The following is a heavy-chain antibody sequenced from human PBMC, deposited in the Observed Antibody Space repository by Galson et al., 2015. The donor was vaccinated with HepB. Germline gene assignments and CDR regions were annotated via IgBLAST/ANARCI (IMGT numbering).Heavy chain of an antibody. Sequence: QSGAEVKKPGESLKISCKGSGYSFTSYWIGWVRQMPGKGLEWMGIIYPGDSDTRYSPSLQGQVTISADKSISTAYLQWSSLKASDTAMYYCASPYCSSTSCYGAIYWGQGTLVTVSS. D-gene: IGHD2-2*01. CDR1: GYSFTSYW. CDR2: IYPGDSDT. J-gene: IGHJ4*02. V-gene: IGHV5-51*03. CDR3: ASPYCSSTSCYGAIY.